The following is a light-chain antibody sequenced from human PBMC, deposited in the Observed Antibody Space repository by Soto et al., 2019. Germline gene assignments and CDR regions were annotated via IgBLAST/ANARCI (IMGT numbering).Light chain of an antibody. CDR1: QSVLYSSNNKSY. V-gene: IGKV4-1*01. CDR3: QQYYTTLIT. CDR2: WAS. J-gene: IGKJ5*01. Sequence: DIVMTQSPDSLAVSLGERATINCKSSQSVLYSSNNKSYLAWYQQKPGQPPKLLIYWASTRESGVPDRFSGSGSGTNFTLTISSLQAEDVAVYYCQQYYTTLITFGQGTRWRL.